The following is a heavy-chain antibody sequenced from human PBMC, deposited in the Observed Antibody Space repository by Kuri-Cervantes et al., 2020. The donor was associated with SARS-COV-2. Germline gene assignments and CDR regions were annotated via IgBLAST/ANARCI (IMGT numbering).Heavy chain of an antibody. Sequence: ASVKVSCKASGYTFSDYYMYWVRQAPGQGLEWMGWINPNSGGTNYAQKFQGWVTMTRDTSSTGYMELSRLRSDDTAAYYCARGMVRGLIQSYYYGMDVWGQGTTVTVSS. CDR2: INPNSGGT. CDR1: GYTFSDYY. J-gene: IGHJ6*02. D-gene: IGHD3-10*01. CDR3: ARGMVRGLIQSYYYGMDV. V-gene: IGHV1-2*04.